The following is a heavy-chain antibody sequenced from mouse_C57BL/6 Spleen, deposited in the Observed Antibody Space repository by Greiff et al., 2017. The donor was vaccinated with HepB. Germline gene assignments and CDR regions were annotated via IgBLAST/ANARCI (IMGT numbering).Heavy chain of an antibody. J-gene: IGHJ2*01. Sequence: DVQLVESGGGLVKPGGSLKLSCAASGFTFSDYGMHWVRQAPEKGLEWVAYISSGSSTIYYADTVKGRFTISRDNAKNTLFLQMNSVRSEDTAMYYCARGDGVFDYWGQGTTLTVSS. D-gene: IGHD1-1*01. V-gene: IGHV5-17*01. CDR2: ISSGSSTI. CDR1: GFTFSDYG. CDR3: ARGDGVFDY.